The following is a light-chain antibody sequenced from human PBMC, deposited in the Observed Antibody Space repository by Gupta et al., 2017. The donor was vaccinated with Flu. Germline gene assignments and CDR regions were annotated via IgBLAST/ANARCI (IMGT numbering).Light chain of an antibody. J-gene: IGKJ1*01. Sequence: EIVMTQSPAPLSVFPGERATLSCRASQSVSSNLAWYQQKPGQAPRLLIYRASTRATGIPARFSGSGSGTEFTLTISSLQSEDFAVYYCQQYNNWLVTFGQGTKVEIK. CDR3: QQYNNWLVT. V-gene: IGKV3-15*01. CDR2: RAS. CDR1: QSVSSN.